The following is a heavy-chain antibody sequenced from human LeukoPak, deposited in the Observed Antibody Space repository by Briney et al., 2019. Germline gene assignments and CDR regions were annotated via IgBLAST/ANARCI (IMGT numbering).Heavy chain of an antibody. CDR1: GGSFSGYY. CDR2: INHSGST. D-gene: IGHD3-3*01. V-gene: IGHV4-34*01. J-gene: IGHJ4*02. CDR3: ARAGKITIFGVVSGRSYDY. Sequence: TASETLSLTCAVYGGSFSGYYWSWIRQPPGKGLEWIGEINHSGSTNYNPSLKSRVTISVDTSKNQFSLKLSSVTAADTAVYCCARAGKITIFGVVSGRSYDYWGQGTLVTVSS.